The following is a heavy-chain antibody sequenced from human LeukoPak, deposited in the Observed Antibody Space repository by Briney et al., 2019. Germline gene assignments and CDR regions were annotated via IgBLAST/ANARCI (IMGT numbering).Heavy chain of an antibody. CDR3: ARGLDSSSSY. D-gene: IGHD6-6*01. CDR2: IYYGGST. J-gene: IGHJ4*02. Sequence: PETLSLTCTVSGYSVSSASYWTWIRQPPGKGLEWIGSIYYGGSTYYTPSLKSRVTISVDTSKNQFSLKLSSVTAADTAVYYCARGLDSSSSYWGQGTLVTVSS. CDR1: GYSVSSASY. V-gene: IGHV4-38-2*02.